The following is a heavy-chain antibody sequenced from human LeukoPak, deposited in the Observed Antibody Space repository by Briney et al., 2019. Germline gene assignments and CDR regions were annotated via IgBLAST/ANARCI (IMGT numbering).Heavy chain of an antibody. J-gene: IGHJ5*02. D-gene: IGHD3-22*01. CDR3: ARTYYYDSSGYLNHWFDP. CDR2: IYDIGST. Sequence: SETLSLTCTVSGGSVSSYYWSWIRQPPGKGLGWIGYIYDIGSTKYNPSLKSRVTMSVDTSKKQFSLKLSSVTAADTAVYHCARTYYYDSSGYLNHWFDPWGQGTLVTVSS. V-gene: IGHV4-59*08. CDR1: GGSVSSYY.